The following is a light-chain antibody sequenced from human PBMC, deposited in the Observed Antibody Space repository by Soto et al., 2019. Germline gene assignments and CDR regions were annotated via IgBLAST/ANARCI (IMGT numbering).Light chain of an antibody. J-gene: IGKJ5*01. CDR2: SAS. CDR3: HNFNTAPLT. Sequence: IQMTQSPSSLSASVGDRVTITCRASQEISVYLAWYQQKPGKVPKLLIYSASTLQSGVPSRFSGSGSGTDFTLTISSLQPEDVATYYCHNFNTAPLTFGQGTRLEIK. CDR1: QEISVY. V-gene: IGKV1-27*01.